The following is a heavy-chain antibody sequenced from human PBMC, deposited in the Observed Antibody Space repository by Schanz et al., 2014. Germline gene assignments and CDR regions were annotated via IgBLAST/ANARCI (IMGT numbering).Heavy chain of an antibody. CDR2: ISAYNGHT. CDR3: ARDRRRYCSTASCLHDNWFDP. V-gene: IGHV1-18*01. CDR1: GYTFTSYG. J-gene: IGHJ5*02. D-gene: IGHD2-2*01. Sequence: QVHLVQSGAEVKKPGSSVKVSCKASGYTFTSYGINWVRQAPGQGLEWMGWISAYNGHTDYAQKLQGRVTLTTDTSTSTAYMELTSLRFDDTAVYYCARDRRRYCSTASCLHDNWFDPWGQGTLVIVSS.